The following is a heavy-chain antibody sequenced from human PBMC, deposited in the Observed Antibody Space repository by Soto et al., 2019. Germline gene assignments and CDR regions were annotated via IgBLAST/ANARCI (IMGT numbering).Heavy chain of an antibody. J-gene: IGHJ5*01. Sequence: SETLSLTCTVSGGSISSSYGGWIRQPPGKGLEWIGYIYYSGSTNYNPSLKSRVTISVDPSNNQLSLQLNSVTPDDTAVYYCVRLVGNSWLDSWGQGTLVTVSS. D-gene: IGHD2-2*01. CDR2: IYYSGST. CDR1: GGSISSSY. V-gene: IGHV4-59*08. CDR3: VRLVGNSWLDS.